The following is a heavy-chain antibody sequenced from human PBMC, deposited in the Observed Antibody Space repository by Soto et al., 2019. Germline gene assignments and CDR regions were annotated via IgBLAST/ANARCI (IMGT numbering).Heavy chain of an antibody. CDR3: ARGLRANRGRDYYGMDV. CDR2: IFYSGRT. V-gene: IGHV4-31*03. Sequence: SETLSLTCSVSDDSVRSGIYTWSWIRQHPGEGLEWIGYIFYSGRTDYNPSLKSRVAISLDTSLSQFSLRLTSVTAADTAMYYCARGLRANRGRDYYGMDVWGQGTTVTVSS. J-gene: IGHJ6*02. D-gene: IGHD3-10*01. CDR1: DDSVRSGIYT.